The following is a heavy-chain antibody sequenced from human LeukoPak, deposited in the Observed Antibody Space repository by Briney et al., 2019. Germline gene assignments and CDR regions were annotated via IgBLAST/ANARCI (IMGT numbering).Heavy chain of an antibody. CDR3: ARVGNHYDSSGYYPFDY. V-gene: IGHV3-48*01. CDR2: ISSSSSTI. J-gene: IGHJ4*02. D-gene: IGHD3-22*01. CDR1: GFTFSSYS. Sequence: GGSLRLSCAASGFTFSSYSMNWVRQAPGKGLEWVSYISSSSSTIYYADSVKGRFTISRDNAKNSLYLQMNSLRAEDTAVYYCARVGNHYDSSGYYPFDYWGQGTLVTVSS.